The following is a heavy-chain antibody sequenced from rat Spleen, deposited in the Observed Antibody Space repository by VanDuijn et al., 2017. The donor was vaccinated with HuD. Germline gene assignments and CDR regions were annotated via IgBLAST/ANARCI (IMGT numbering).Heavy chain of an antibody. CDR2: ISPSGGNT. CDR1: GFTFSNYY. J-gene: IGHJ2*01. V-gene: IGHV5-25*01. Sequence: EVQLVESGGGLVQPGRSLKLSCAASGFTFSNYYMAWVRQAPTKGLEWVASISPSGGNTYYRDSVKGRFTISRDNAKSTLYLQMDSLRSEDTATYYCARPDFSYYSSYIYWGQGVMVTVSS. D-gene: IGHD1-2*01. CDR3: ARPDFSYYSSYIY.